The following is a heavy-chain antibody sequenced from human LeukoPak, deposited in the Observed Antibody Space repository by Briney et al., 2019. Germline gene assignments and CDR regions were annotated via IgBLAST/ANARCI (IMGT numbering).Heavy chain of an antibody. CDR1: GFTFTDYY. CDR2: ISSTIITT. Sequence: PGGSLRLSCVASGFTFTDYYMSSLRPAPGKGLEWVSYISSTIITTYNADSVKGRFTISRDNAKNSLYLQMNSLRAEDTAVYYCVRSVYNWNDVDYWGQGTLVSVSS. J-gene: IGHJ4*02. CDR3: VRSVYNWNDVDY. D-gene: IGHD1-20*01. V-gene: IGHV3-11*01.